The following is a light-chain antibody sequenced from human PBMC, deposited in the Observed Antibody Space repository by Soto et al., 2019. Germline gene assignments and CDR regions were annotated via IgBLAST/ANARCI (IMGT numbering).Light chain of an antibody. CDR1: QSISSW. V-gene: IGKV1-5*01. J-gene: IGKJ1*01. CDR3: QQYNSYPWT. Sequence: DLQMTQSPSTPSASVRDRVTHTCRASQSISSWLAWYQQKPRKAPKLLIYDASSLDSGVPSRFSGSGSGTEFTLTISSLQPDDFATYYCQQYNSYPWTFGQGTKVDIK. CDR2: DAS.